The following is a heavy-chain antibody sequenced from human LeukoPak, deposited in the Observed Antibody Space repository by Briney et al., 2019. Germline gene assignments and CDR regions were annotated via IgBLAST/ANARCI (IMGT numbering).Heavy chain of an antibody. D-gene: IGHD3-22*01. V-gene: IGHV3-66*01. CDR2: IYSGGST. Sequence: GGSLRLSCAASGVTLSSNYMSWVRQAPGKGLEWVSVIYSGGSTYYAQSVRGRVTISRDTSKNTLYLHMNSLRAEDTSVYYCARGGNYYDSSGYYSEEYYFDYWGQETLVSVSS. CDR3: ARGGNYYDSSGYYSEEYYFDY. J-gene: IGHJ4*02. CDR1: GVTLSSNY.